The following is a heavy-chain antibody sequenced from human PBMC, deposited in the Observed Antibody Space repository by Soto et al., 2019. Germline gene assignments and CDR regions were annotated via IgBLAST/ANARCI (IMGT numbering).Heavy chain of an antibody. V-gene: IGHV3-30*18. CDR1: GFTFSSYG. D-gene: IGHD3-10*01. Sequence: QVQLVESGGGVVQPGRSLRLSFAASGFTFSSYGMHWVRQAPGKGLAWVTVISYDGNNKYYADSVRGRFTISRDNSKNTLFLQMNSLRAEDTAVYYCAKGGPEKVRGERAYFDYWGQGTLVTVSS. J-gene: IGHJ4*02. CDR2: ISYDGNNK. CDR3: AKGGPEKVRGERAYFDY.